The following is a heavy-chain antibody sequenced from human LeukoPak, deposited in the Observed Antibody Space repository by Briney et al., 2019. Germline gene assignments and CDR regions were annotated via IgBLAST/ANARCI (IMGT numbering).Heavy chain of an antibody. CDR3: ARAPIVVVPAAIRPAPGRFDP. J-gene: IGHJ5*02. CDR1: GGSISSYY. D-gene: IGHD2-2*01. CDR2: IYYTGST. V-gene: IGHV4-59*12. Sequence: SETLSLTCIVSGGSISSYYWSWIRQPPGKGLEWIGYIYYTGSTNHNPSLKSRVTISVDTSKNQFSLKLSSVTAADTAVYYCARAPIVVVPAAIRPAPGRFDPWGQGTLVTVSS.